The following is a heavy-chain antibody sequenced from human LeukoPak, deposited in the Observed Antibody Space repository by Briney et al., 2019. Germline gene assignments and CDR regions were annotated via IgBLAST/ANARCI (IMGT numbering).Heavy chain of an antibody. V-gene: IGHV4-4*07. Sequence: PSETLSLTCTVSGGSISSYYWSWIRQPAGKGLEWIGRIYTSGSTNYNPSLKSRVTISVDTSKNQFSLKLSSVTAADTAVYYCARASPDSSGWYKGQYFDYWGQGTLVTVSS. CDR1: GGSISSYY. CDR3: ARASPDSSGWYKGQYFDY. CDR2: IYTSGST. D-gene: IGHD6-19*01. J-gene: IGHJ4*02.